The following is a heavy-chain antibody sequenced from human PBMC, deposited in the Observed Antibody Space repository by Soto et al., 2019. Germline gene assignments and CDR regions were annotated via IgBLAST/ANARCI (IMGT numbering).Heavy chain of an antibody. J-gene: IGHJ6*02. CDR3: AKDQVARGYSYGWNGMDV. CDR2: ISWDGGST. CDR1: GFTFDDYT. V-gene: IGHV3-43*01. Sequence: GGSLRLSCAASGFTFDDYTMHWVRQAPGKGLEWVSLISWDGGSTYYADSVKGRFTISRDNSKNSLNLQMNSLRTEDTALYYCAKDQVARGYSYGWNGMDVWGQGTTVTGSS. D-gene: IGHD5-18*01.